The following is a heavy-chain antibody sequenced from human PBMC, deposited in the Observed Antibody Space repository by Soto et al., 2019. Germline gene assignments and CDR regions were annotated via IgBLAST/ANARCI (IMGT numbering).Heavy chain of an antibody. V-gene: IGHV3-30-3*01. CDR3: ARSRNGAVPDSINF. J-gene: IGHJ4*02. CDR2: ISRDGSSK. CDR1: GFTFSRYA. D-gene: IGHD2-8*01. Sequence: PGGALRLSCASSGFTFSRYAMHWVRHAPGEGLEWAAVISRDGSSKYYGDSVKGRFTVSRDNSNNTLYLSMTSLRPDDTAVFYCARSRNGAVPDSINFWGQGTLVTVSS.